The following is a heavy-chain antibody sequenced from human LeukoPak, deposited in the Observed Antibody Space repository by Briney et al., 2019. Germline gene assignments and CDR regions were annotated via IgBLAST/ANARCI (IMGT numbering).Heavy chain of an antibody. CDR3: ARGGKGGKPFDY. D-gene: IGHD4-23*01. CDR1: GLNFSRYG. CDR2: IWYDGSNK. V-gene: IGHV3-33*01. Sequence: VRSLGLSCAGSGLNFSRYGMNWVGQAPCKGLEWVAVIWYDGSNKYYADSVKGRFTISRDNSKNTLYLQMNSLRAEDTAVYYCARGGKGGKPFDYWGQGTLVTVSS. J-gene: IGHJ4*02.